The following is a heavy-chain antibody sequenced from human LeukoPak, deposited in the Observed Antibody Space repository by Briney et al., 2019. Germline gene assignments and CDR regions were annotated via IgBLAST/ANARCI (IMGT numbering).Heavy chain of an antibody. Sequence: TSETLSLTCTVSGGSISSGSYYWSWIRQPAGKGLEWIGRIYTSGSTNYNPSLKSRVTISVDTSKNQFSLKLSSVTAADTAVYYCARGSRDDSSSGYYFDYWGQGTLVTVSS. CDR1: GGSISSGSYY. J-gene: IGHJ4*02. V-gene: IGHV4-61*02. CDR2: IYTSGST. D-gene: IGHD3-22*01. CDR3: ARGSRDDSSSGYYFDY.